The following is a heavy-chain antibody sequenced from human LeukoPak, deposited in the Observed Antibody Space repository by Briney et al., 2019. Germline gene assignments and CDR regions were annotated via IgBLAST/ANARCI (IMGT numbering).Heavy chain of an antibody. CDR3: AREGYYYDSSGYYSSDY. V-gene: IGHV4-34*01. Sequence: SETLSLTCAVYGGSFNDYYWNWIRQPPGKGLEWIGSIYHSGSTYYNPSLKSRVTISVDTSKNQFSLKLSSVTAADTAVYYCAREGYYYDSSGYYSSDYWGQGTLVTVSS. CDR2: IYHSGST. D-gene: IGHD3-22*01. CDR1: GGSFNDYY. J-gene: IGHJ4*02.